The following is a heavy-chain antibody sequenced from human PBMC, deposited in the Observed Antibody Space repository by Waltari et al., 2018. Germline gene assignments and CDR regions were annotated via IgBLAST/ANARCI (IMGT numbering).Heavy chain of an antibody. Sequence: VQLVQSGAEVKKPVASVKVSCQASGSSFTSFDLSWVRQAAGQGLEWMGWMNPDSGNTGYAEKFQGRVTMTRDTSISTAYMELSSLRSEDTAVYYCAREFYYSDAFTGVWGQGTLVTVSS. CDR1: GSSFTSFD. CDR3: AREFYYSDAFTGV. J-gene: IGHJ4*02. V-gene: IGHV1-8*01. CDR2: MNPDSGNT. D-gene: IGHD4-17*01.